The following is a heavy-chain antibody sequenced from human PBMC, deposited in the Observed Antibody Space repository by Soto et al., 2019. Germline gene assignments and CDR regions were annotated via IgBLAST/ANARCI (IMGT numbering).Heavy chain of an antibody. Sequence: PGGSLRLSCAASGFTFNTYSMNWVRQAPGKGLEWVSYISSSSSTIYYADSVEGRFTISRDNAKNSLYLQMNSLRDEDTAVYYCARVGSTRGAFDIWGQGTMVTVSS. CDR2: ISSSSSTI. J-gene: IGHJ3*02. CDR1: GFTFNTYS. CDR3: ARVGSTRGAFDI. V-gene: IGHV3-48*02. D-gene: IGHD2-2*01.